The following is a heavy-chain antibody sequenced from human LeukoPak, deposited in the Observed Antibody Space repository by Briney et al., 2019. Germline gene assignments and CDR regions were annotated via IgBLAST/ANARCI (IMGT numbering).Heavy chain of an antibody. V-gene: IGHV4-34*01. J-gene: IGHJ5*02. CDR2: INDSGDT. CDR3: ARRRIAPSGTSWFDP. CDR1: GESLSGYY. D-gene: IGHD6-13*01. Sequence: SETLSLTCAVYGESLSGYYWAWIRQPPGKRLEWIGDINDSGDTDYLPSLKSRVTISSDMSKKHFSLSLTSVTAADTALYFCARRRIAPSGTSWFDPWGQGTLVTVSS.